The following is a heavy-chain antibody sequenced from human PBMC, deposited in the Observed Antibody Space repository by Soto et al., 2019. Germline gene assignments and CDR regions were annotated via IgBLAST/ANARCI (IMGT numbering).Heavy chain of an antibody. J-gene: IGHJ4*02. CDR3: ARTLYGDNVDY. Sequence: ASVKVSCKTSGGTFSSYAINWVRQATGQGLEWMGWMNPNSGNTGYAQKFQGRVTMTRNTSISTAYMELSSLRSEDTAVYYCARTLYGDNVDYWGQGTLVTVSS. D-gene: IGHD4-17*01. V-gene: IGHV1-8*02. CDR2: MNPNSGNT. CDR1: GGTFSSYA.